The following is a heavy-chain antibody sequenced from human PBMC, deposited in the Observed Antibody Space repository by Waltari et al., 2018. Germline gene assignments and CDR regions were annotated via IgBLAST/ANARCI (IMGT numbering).Heavy chain of an antibody. J-gene: IGHJ4*02. CDR3: AKDRRDGYNYCFDY. Sequence: QVQLVESGGGVVQPGGSLRLSCAASGFPFSSYGMHWVRQAPGKGLEWVAFIRYDGSNKYYADSVKGRFTISRDNSKNTLYLQMNSLRAEDTAVYYCAKDRRDGYNYCFDYWGQGTLVTVSS. CDR2: IRYDGSNK. D-gene: IGHD5-12*01. CDR1: GFPFSSYG. V-gene: IGHV3-30*02.